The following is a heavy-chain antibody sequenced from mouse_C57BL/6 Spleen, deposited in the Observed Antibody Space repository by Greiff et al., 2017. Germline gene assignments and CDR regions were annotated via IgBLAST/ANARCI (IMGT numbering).Heavy chain of an antibody. CDR3: ARWGYGSSAWFAY. Sequence: VQLQQSGAELVKPGASVKMSCKASGYTFTTYPIEWMKQNHGKSLEWIGNFHPYNDDTKYNEKFKGKATLTVDTSSSTAYMQLSSLTSEDSAVYYCARWGYGSSAWFAYWGQGTLVTVSA. CDR1: GYTFTTYP. D-gene: IGHD1-1*01. CDR2: FHPYNDDT. V-gene: IGHV1-47*01. J-gene: IGHJ3*01.